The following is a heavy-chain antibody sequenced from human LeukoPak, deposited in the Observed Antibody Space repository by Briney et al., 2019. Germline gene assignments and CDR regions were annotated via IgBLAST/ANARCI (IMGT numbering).Heavy chain of an antibody. Sequence: AGGSLRLSCAACGFTFRDYYMSWIRQAPGKGLEGVSYISSSGSTIYYADSVKGRFTISRDNAKNSLYLQINSLRAEDTAVYYCARGLCSSTSCYAYYYYGMDVWGQGTTVTVSS. V-gene: IGHV3-11*01. J-gene: IGHJ6*02. CDR2: ISSSGSTI. CDR3: ARGLCSSTSCYAYYYYGMDV. CDR1: GFTFRDYY. D-gene: IGHD2-2*01.